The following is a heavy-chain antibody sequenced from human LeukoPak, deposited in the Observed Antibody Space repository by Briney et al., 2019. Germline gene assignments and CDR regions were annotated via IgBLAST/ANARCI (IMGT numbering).Heavy chain of an antibody. Sequence: SETLSLTCTVSGGSISSHYWSWIRQPPGKELDWIGYIYYSGSTNYNPSLKSRVTISVDTSKNQFSLKLSSVTAADTAIYYCARLDYGYSYVFDYWGQGTLVTVSS. CDR1: GGSISSHY. D-gene: IGHD4-17*01. V-gene: IGHV4-59*08. CDR3: ARLDYGYSYVFDY. CDR2: IYYSGST. J-gene: IGHJ4*02.